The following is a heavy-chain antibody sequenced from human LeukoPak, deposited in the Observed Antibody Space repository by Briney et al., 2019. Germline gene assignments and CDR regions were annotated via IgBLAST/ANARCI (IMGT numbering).Heavy chain of an antibody. CDR2: IYYSGST. J-gene: IGHJ4*02. CDR3: ARLAPAASGAFEY. D-gene: IGHD2-2*01. CDR1: GGSISSSSYY. Sequence: SETLSLTCTVSGGSISSSSYYWGWIRQPPGKGLEGIGSIYYSGSTYYNPSLKSRVTISVDTSKNQFSLKLRSVTAADTAVYCCARLAPAASGAFEYWGQGTLVTVSS. V-gene: IGHV4-39*07.